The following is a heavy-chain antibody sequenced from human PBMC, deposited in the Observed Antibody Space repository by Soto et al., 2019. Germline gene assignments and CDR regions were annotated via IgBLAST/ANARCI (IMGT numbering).Heavy chain of an antibody. D-gene: IGHD3-3*01. CDR1: GFTVSSNY. CDR3: ARDNRHITSFGVVIPDYYYGMDV. J-gene: IGHJ6*02. CDR2: IYSGGST. Sequence: PGGSLRLSCAASGFTVSSNYMSWVRQAPGKGLEWVSVIYSGGSTYYADSVKGRFTISRDNSKNTLYLQMNSLRAEDTAVYYCARDNRHITSFGVVIPDYYYGMDVWGQGTTVTVSS. V-gene: IGHV3-53*01.